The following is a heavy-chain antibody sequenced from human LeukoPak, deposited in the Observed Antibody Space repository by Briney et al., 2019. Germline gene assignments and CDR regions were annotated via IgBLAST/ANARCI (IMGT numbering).Heavy chain of an antibody. CDR3: ASDSRYSDNSGYYYSHYYMDV. D-gene: IGHD3-22*01. CDR2: IYNSGST. J-gene: IGHJ6*03. Sequence: PSETLSLTCTVSGGSISYYYWSWIRQPPGKGLEWIGYIYNSGSTNYNPSLMSRVTISVDTSKNQFSLNLSSVTAADTAVYYCASDSRYSDNSGYYYSHYYMDVWGKGTTVTVSS. CDR1: GGSISYYY. V-gene: IGHV4-59*01.